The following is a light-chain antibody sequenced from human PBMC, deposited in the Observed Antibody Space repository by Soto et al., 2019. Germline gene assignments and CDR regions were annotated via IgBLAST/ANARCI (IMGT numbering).Light chain of an antibody. Sequence: EVVMTQSPATLSVSPGERVTLSCRAGQSVSSRLAWYQQKPGQAPRLLIYGASIRATGIPARFSGSGSGSGTEFTLTISSLQSEDFAVYYCQQYNDWPPYTFGQGTKLEIK. J-gene: IGKJ2*01. V-gene: IGKV3-15*01. CDR3: QQYNDWPPYT. CDR1: QSVSSR. CDR2: GAS.